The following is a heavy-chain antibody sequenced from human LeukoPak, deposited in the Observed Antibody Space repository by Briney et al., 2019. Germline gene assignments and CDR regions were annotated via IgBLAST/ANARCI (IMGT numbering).Heavy chain of an antibody. V-gene: IGHV4-34*01. J-gene: IGHJ3*02. CDR2: INHSGST. D-gene: IGHD6-6*01. CDR1: GGSVSGYS. CDR3: GRGKLVRRAFDI. Sequence: PSETLSLTCTVSGGSVSGYSWSWVRQPPGKGLEWIGEINHSGSTNYNPSLKSRVTISVDTSKNQFSLKLSSVTAADTAVYYCGRGKLVRRAFDIWGQGTMVTVSS.